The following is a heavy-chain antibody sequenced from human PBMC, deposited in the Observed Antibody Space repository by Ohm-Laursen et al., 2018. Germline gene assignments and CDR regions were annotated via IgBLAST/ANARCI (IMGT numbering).Heavy chain of an antibody. CDR2: TRNKAKNYTT. D-gene: IGHD1-26*01. CDR1: GFTFSDYY. Sequence: GSLRLSCAASGFTFSDYYIDWVRQAPGKRLEWVGRTRNKAKNYTTEYAASVKDRFAISRDDAKNSLYLQMNSLKTEDTAVYYCVRVRGGYSFDYWGQGTLVTVSS. CDR3: VRVRGGYSFDY. J-gene: IGHJ4*02. V-gene: IGHV3-72*01.